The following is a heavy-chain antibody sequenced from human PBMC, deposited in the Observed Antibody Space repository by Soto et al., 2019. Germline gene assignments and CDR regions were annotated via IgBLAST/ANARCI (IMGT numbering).Heavy chain of an antibody. CDR2: INAANGDT. V-gene: IGHV1-3*01. J-gene: IGHJ4*02. CDR3: ARKDYYFSGIYYFAY. CDR1: GYTFNKYP. Sequence: ASVKVSCKASGYTFNKYPMHWVRQAPGQGLEWMGWINAANGDTGYSQKFQGRVTLTRDTSASTAYMELSSLRSEDTAVYYCARKDYYFSGIYYFAYWGQGTLVTVS. D-gene: IGHD3-10*01.